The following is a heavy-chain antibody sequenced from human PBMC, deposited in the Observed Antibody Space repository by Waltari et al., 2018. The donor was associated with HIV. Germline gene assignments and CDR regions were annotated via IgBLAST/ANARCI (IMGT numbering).Heavy chain of an antibody. D-gene: IGHD6-19*01. CDR3: HLDDSSGHAGFDY. Sequence: QVQLVESGGGVVQPGRSLRLSCAASGFTFSSYAMHWVRQAPGKGLEWVAVISYDGSKKYYADSVKGRFTISRDNSKNALYLQMNSLRAEDTAVYYCHLDDSSGHAGFDYWGQGTLVTVSS. CDR2: ISYDGSKK. CDR1: GFTFSSYA. V-gene: IGHV3-30*04. J-gene: IGHJ4*02.